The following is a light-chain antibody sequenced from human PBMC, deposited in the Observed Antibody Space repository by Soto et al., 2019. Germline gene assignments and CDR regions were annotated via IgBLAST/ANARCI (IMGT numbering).Light chain of an antibody. CDR3: QQYNSYPRT. CDR2: DAS. CDR1: QSIITY. J-gene: IGKJ2*01. V-gene: IGKV1-5*01. Sequence: DIQMTQSPSTLSASLGDRVTITCRASQSIITYLSWYQQKPGKAPKLLIYDASTLESGVPSRFSGSGSGTDFTLTISSLQPDDFASYYCQQYNSYPRTFGQGTKVDI.